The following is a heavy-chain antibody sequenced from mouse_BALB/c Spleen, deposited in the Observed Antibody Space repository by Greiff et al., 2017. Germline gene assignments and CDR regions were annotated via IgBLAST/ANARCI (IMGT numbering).Heavy chain of an antibody. V-gene: IGHV1-14*01. Sequence: VQLQQSGPELVKPGASVKMSCKASGYTFTSYVMHWVKQKPGQGLEWIGYINPYNDGTKYNEKFKGKATLTLDKSSSTAYMELSSLTSEDSAVYYCARGNPLYAMDYWGQGTSVTVSS. CDR3: ARGNPLYAMDY. J-gene: IGHJ4*01. CDR1: GYTFTSYV. D-gene: IGHD2-1*01. CDR2: INPYNDGT.